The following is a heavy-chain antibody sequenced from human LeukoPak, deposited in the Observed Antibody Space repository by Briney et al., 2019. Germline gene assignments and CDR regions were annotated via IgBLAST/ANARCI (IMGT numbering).Heavy chain of an antibody. Sequence: SVRVSCKASGYTFTSYDINWVRQATGQGLEWMGWMNPNSGNTGSAQRFQGRVTMTRNTSISTAYMELSSLRSEDTAVYYCARALRVGRYSADYWGQGTLGTVSS. V-gene: IGHV1-8*01. CDR2: MNPNSGNT. J-gene: IGHJ4*02. CDR1: GYTFTSYD. CDR3: ARALRVGRYSADY. D-gene: IGHD2-15*01.